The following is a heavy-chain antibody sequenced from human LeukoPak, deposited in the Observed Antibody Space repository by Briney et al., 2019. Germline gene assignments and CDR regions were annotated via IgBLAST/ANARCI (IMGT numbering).Heavy chain of an antibody. CDR3: ARATRIAAAGYNDAFDI. CDR2: INPSGGST. D-gene: IGHD6-13*01. CDR1: GYTFTSYY. V-gene: IGHV1-46*01. J-gene: IGHJ3*02. Sequence: ASVKVSCKASGYTFTSYYMHWVRQAPGQGLEWMGIINPSGGSTSYAQKFQGRVTMTRHTSTSTVYMELSSLRSEDTAVYYCARATRIAAAGYNDAFDIWGQGTMVTVSS.